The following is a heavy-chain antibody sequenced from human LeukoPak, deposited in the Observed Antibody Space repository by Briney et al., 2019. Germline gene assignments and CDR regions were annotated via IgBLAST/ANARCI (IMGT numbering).Heavy chain of an antibody. D-gene: IGHD3-3*01. Sequence: GGSLRLSCAASGFTFSSYWMSWVRQAPGKGLEWVANIKQDGSEKYYVDSVKGRFTISRDNAKNSLYLQMNSLRAEDTAVYYCARGRGSFWSGYYRYYYYMDVWGKGTTVTVSS. J-gene: IGHJ6*03. V-gene: IGHV3-7*01. CDR1: GFTFSSYW. CDR3: ARGRGSFWSGYYRYYYYMDV. CDR2: IKQDGSEK.